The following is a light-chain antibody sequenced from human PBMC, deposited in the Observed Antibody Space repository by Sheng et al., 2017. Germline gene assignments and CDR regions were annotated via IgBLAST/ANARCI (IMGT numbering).Light chain of an antibody. Sequence: QSVLTQPPSVSGAPGQRVTISCTGSSSNIGAGYDVHWYQQLPGSAPKLVISGNINRPSGVPDRFSGSKSATSASLAITGLQAEDDADYYCQSYDSSLKSVVFGGGTKVTVL. CDR3: QSYDSSLKSVV. V-gene: IGLV1-40*01. CDR2: GNI. CDR1: SSNIGAGYD. J-gene: IGLJ2*01.